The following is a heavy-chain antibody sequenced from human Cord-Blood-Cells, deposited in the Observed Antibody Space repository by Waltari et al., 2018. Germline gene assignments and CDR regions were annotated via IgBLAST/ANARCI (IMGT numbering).Heavy chain of an antibody. CDR3: ARGGAAADDFDY. Sequence: EVQLVESGGGLVQPGGSLRLSCADFGFHSSSHSLTWVRQAPGKGLEWVSSISSSSSYIYYADSVKGRFTISRDNAKNSLYLQMNSLRAEDTAVYYCARGGAAADDFDYWGQGTLVTVSS. CDR2: ISSSSSYI. CDR1: GFHSSSHS. J-gene: IGHJ4*02. V-gene: IGHV3-21*01. D-gene: IGHD6-13*01.